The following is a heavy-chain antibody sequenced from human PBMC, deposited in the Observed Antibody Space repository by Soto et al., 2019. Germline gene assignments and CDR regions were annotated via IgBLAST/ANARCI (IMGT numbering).Heavy chain of an antibody. Sequence: HPGGSLRLSCAASGFTFSSYSMNWVRQAPGKGLEWVSYISSSSSTIYYADSVKGRFTISRDNAKNSLYLQMNSLRDEDTAVYYCARDGADSQYSSSSDVPSWYYGMDGWGQGTTVTVSS. J-gene: IGHJ6*02. CDR3: ARDGADSQYSSSSDVPSWYYGMDG. D-gene: IGHD6-6*01. CDR1: GFTFSSYS. CDR2: ISSSSSTI. V-gene: IGHV3-48*02.